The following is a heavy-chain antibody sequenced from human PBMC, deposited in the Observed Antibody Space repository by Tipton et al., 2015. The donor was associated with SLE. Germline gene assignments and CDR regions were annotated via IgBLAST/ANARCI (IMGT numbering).Heavy chain of an antibody. CDR1: GGSISSYY. J-gene: IGHJ2*01. Sequence: TLSLTCTVSGGSISSYYWSWIRQPPGKGLEWVGYIYYSGSTNYNPSLKSRVTISVDTSKNQFSLKLSSVTAADTAVYYCASAHPSYWYFDLWDRGPLVTVSS. CDR3: ASAHPSYWYFDL. CDR2: IYYSGST. V-gene: IGHV4-59*01.